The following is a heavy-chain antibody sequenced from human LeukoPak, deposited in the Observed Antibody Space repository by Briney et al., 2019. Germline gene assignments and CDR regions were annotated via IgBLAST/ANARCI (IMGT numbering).Heavy chain of an antibody. CDR2: INPNSGGT. D-gene: IGHD2-2*01. CDR3: AREVVPAAHGVGAFDI. V-gene: IGHV1-2*02. Sequence: ASVKVSCKASGYTFTGYYMHWVRQAPGQGLEWMGWINPNSGGTNYAQKFQGRVTMTRDTSISTAYMELSRLRSDDTAVYYCAREVVPAAHGVGAFDIWGQGTMVTVSS. CDR1: GYTFTGYY. J-gene: IGHJ3*02.